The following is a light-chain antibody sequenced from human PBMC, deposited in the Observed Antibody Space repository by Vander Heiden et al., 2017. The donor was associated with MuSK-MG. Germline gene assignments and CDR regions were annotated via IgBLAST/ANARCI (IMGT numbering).Light chain of an antibody. CDR1: SSNIGAGYD. CDR3: QSYDSSLSGSV. CDR2: GNS. V-gene: IGLV1-40*01. Sequence: QSVLTQPPSVSGAPGQRVTISCTGSSSNIGAGYDVHWYQQLPGTAPKRPIYGNSNRPSGVPDRFSGSKSGTSASLAITGLQAEDEAEYYCQSYDSSLSGSVFGGGTKLTVL. J-gene: IGLJ3*02.